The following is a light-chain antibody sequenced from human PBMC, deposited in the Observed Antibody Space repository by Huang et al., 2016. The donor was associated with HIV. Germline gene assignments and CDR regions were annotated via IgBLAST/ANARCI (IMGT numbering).Light chain of an antibody. CDR2: DAT. CDR3: QQRYDWPLT. CDR1: QRVSSY. J-gene: IGKJ4*01. Sequence: IVLTQSPATVSLSPGERATLSCKASQRVSSYLAWYQQKHGQSPRLLIYDATSRAPGIPARFSGSGSGTDFTLTISNLGPEDFAVYFCQQRYDWPLTFGGGTKVEIK. V-gene: IGKV3-11*01.